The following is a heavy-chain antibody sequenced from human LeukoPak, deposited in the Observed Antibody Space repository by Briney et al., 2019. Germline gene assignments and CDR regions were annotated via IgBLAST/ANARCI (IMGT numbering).Heavy chain of an antibody. Sequence: PSETLSLTCTVSGGSISSYYWSWIRQPPGKGLEWIGYIYYSGSTNYNSSLKSRVTISVDTSKNQFSLKLSSVTAADTAVYYCARARDSSGSLFDYWGQGTLVTVSS. CDR3: ARARDSSGSLFDY. CDR2: IYYSGST. J-gene: IGHJ4*02. V-gene: IGHV4-59*01. D-gene: IGHD3-22*01. CDR1: GGSISSYY.